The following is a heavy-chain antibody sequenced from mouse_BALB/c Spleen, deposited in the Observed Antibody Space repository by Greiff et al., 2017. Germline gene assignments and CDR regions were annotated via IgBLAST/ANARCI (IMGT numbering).Heavy chain of an antibody. J-gene: IGHJ4*01. CDR2: IYPGDGDT. D-gene: IGHD2-4*01. Sequence: QVQLQQSGAELVRPGSSVKISCKASGYAFSSYWMNWVKQRPGQGLEWIGQIYPGDGDTNYNGKFKGKATLTADKSSSTAYMQLSSLTSEDSAVYFCARSGMIMTPNYYAMDYWGQGTSVTVSS. CDR3: ARSGMIMTPNYYAMDY. V-gene: IGHV1-80*01. CDR1: GYAFSSYW.